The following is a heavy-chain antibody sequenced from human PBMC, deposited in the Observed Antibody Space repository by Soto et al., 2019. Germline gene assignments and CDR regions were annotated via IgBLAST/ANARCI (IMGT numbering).Heavy chain of an antibody. CDR3: ARGGGTILAPLP. CDR1: GYTFTGYF. D-gene: IGHD3-3*01. V-gene: IGHV1-2*02. CDR2: INPNSGAT. J-gene: IGHJ5*02. Sequence: QVQLVQSGAEVKKPAASVKVSCRASGYTFTGYFMHWVRQAPGQGLEWMGWINPNSGATKDAQKFQGRVTLSRDTSIRTAYMELSGLRSDDTAVYYCARGGGTILAPLPGGQGTLVTVSS.